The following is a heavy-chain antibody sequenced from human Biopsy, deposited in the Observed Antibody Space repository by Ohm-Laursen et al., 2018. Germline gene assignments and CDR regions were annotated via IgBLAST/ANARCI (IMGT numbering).Heavy chain of an antibody. CDR3: ARNTGWYGDLYYFDY. Sequence: ASVKVSCKASGYRFTSYYMHWVRQAPGQGLEWMGVINPSGSTTSYPQIFQGRVTMTRDTSKSTVYMELSSLRSADTAVYFCARNTGWYGDLYYFDYWGQGTLVTVSS. D-gene: IGHD6-19*01. J-gene: IGHJ4*02. CDR2: INPSGSTT. V-gene: IGHV1-46*01. CDR1: GYRFTSYY.